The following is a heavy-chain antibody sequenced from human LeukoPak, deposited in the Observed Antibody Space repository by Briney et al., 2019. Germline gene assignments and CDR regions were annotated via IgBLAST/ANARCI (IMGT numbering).Heavy chain of an antibody. J-gene: IGHJ4*02. CDR3: ARSSQFNHYYYDSSGYYFFDY. CDR1: GGSISSSSYY. Sequence: SETLSLTCTVSGGSISSSSYYWGWIRQPPGKGLEWIGSIYYSGSTYYNPSLKSRVTISVDTSKNQFSLKLSSVTAADTAVYYCARSSQFNHYYYDSSGYYFFDYWGQGTLVTVSS. CDR2: IYYSGST. D-gene: IGHD3-22*01. V-gene: IGHV4-39*07.